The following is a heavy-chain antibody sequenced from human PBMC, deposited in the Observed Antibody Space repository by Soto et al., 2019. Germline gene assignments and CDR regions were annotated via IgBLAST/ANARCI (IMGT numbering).Heavy chain of an antibody. Sequence: EVQLLESGGGLVQPGGSLRLSCAASGFTFSSYAMSWVRQAPGKGLEWVSAISGSGGSTYYADSVKGRFTISRDNSKNTLYLQMNSLRAEDTAVYYCAKVVYYDSLTGYYNVAGGFDYWGQGTLVTVSS. CDR3: AKVVYYDSLTGYYNVAGGFDY. D-gene: IGHD3-9*01. V-gene: IGHV3-23*01. CDR2: ISGSGGST. CDR1: GFTFSSYA. J-gene: IGHJ4*02.